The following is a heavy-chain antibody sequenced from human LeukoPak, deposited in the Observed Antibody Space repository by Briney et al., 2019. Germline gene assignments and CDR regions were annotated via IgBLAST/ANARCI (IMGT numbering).Heavy chain of an antibody. D-gene: IGHD6-19*01. Sequence: ASVKVSCKASGYTFTGYYMHWVRQAPGQGLEWMGWINPNSGDTNYAQKFQGRVAMTRDTSISTAYMELSRLRSDDTAVYYCARDKSGNSGWYSYFDYWGQGTLVTVSS. CDR1: GYTFTGYY. CDR3: ARDKSGNSGWYSYFDY. CDR2: INPNSGDT. V-gene: IGHV1-2*02. J-gene: IGHJ4*02.